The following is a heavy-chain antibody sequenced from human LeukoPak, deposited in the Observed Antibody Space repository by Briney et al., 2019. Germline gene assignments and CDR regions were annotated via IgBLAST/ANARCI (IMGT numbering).Heavy chain of an antibody. D-gene: IGHD3-16*01. CDR1: GFTFDDYA. V-gene: IGHV3-9*01. CDR2: ITWNSGTI. J-gene: IGHJ4*02. Sequence: GGSLRLSCAASGFTFDDYAMHWVRQAPGKGLEWVSGITWNSGTIGYADSVKGRFTISRDNSKNTLYLQMNSLRAEDTAVYYCARVVWGQLTYYFDYWGQGTLVTVSS. CDR3: ARVVWGQLTYYFDY.